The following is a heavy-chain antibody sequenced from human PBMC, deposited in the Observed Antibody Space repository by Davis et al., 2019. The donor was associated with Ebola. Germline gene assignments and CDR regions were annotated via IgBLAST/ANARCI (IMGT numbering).Heavy chain of an antibody. CDR3: ARDPSGLFFDS. Sequence: ASVKVCKASGYTFTSYGINWVRQAPGQGLEWMGWINTNTGNPTYAQGFTRRFVFSLDTSVGTASLHISSLKAEDTAVYYCARDPSGLFFDSWGQGTLVTVSS. J-gene: IGHJ4*02. V-gene: IGHV7-4-1*02. CDR1: GYTFTSYG. CDR2: INTNTGNP. D-gene: IGHD3-10*01.